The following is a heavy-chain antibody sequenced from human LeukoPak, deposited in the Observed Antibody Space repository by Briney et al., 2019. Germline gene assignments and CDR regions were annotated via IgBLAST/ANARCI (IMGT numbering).Heavy chain of an antibody. D-gene: IGHD1-26*01. J-gene: IGHJ6*02. V-gene: IGHV1-69*13. CDR1: GGTFSSYA. Sequence: SVKVSCKASGGTFSSYAISWVRQAPGLGLEWMGGIIPIFGTANYAQKFQGRVTITADESTSTAYMELSSLRSEDTAVYYCARSKWTEAYYYYYGMDVWGQGTTVTVSS. CDR2: IIPIFGTA. CDR3: ARSKWTEAYYYYYGMDV.